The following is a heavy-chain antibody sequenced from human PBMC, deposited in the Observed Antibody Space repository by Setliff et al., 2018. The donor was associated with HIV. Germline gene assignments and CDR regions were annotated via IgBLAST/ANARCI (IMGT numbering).Heavy chain of an antibody. J-gene: IGHJ4*02. V-gene: IGHV4-34*01. CDR3: ARRRGPMVRGVDPAPSFFFDY. CDR1: TESLTRYD. Sequence: PSETLSLTCAVYTESLTRYDWAWIRQSPERGLEWIGEVNHSGTTNYNPSLKSRVTISVDTSKNQFSLRVKSVTAGDTGLYFCARRRGPMVRGVDPAPSFFFDYWGQGTPVTVSS. D-gene: IGHD3-10*01. CDR2: VNHSGTT.